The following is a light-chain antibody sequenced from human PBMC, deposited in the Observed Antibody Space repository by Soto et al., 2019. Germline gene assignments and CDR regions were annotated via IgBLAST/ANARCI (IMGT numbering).Light chain of an antibody. J-gene: IGKJ1*01. CDR3: QQYGSSPLT. Sequence: EIVLTQSPGTLSLSPGERATLSCRAIQSVSGDYLAWYQQRPGQAPRLLIYGASNRATGIPDRFSGSGSGTDFTLTISRLEPEDFAVFYCQQYGSSPLTFGQGTKVDIK. CDR2: GAS. CDR1: QSVSGDY. V-gene: IGKV3-20*01.